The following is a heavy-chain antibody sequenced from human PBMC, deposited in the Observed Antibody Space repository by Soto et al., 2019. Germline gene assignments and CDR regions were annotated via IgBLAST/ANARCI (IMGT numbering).Heavy chain of an antibody. Sequence: EVQLVESGGGLVKPGGSLRLSCAASGFTFSAYSMHWVRQAPGKGLEWVSSISSTSSYIYYADSVKGRFTISRDNAKNSLYLQMNSLRAEDTAVYYCAVIAEAHHWGQGTLVTVSS. CDR3: AVIAEAHH. CDR2: ISSTSSYI. CDR1: GFTFSAYS. D-gene: IGHD6-13*01. J-gene: IGHJ5*02. V-gene: IGHV3-21*06.